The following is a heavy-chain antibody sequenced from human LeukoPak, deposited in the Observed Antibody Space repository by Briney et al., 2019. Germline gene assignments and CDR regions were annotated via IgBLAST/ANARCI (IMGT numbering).Heavy chain of an antibody. V-gene: IGHV1-2*02. D-gene: IGHD3-16*01. CDR3: ARDLGEGLQIYYYYGMDV. J-gene: IGHJ6*02. Sequence: ASVKVSCKASGYTFTGYYMHWVRHAPGQGLELMGWINPNSGGTNYAQKFQGRVTMTRDTSISTAYMELSRLRSDDTAVYYCARDLGEGLQIYYYYGMDVWGQGTTVTVSS. CDR2: INPNSGGT. CDR1: GYTFTGYY.